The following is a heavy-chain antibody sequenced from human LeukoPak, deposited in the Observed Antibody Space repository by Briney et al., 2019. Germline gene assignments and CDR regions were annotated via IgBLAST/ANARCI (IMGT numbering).Heavy chain of an antibody. J-gene: IGHJ6*02. Sequence: GGSLRLSCAASGFTVSSNYMSWVRQAPGKGLEWVSIIYTGGSTYYTDSVKSRFTISRDNSKNTLYLQMNSLRAEDTAVYYCARDRVTMVRGVIITSYGMDVWGQGTTVTVSS. D-gene: IGHD3-10*01. CDR2: IYTGGST. CDR3: ARDRVTMVRGVIITSYGMDV. V-gene: IGHV3-66*01. CDR1: GFTVSSNY.